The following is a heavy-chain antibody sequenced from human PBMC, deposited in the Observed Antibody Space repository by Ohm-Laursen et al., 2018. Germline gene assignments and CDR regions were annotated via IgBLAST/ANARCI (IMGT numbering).Heavy chain of an antibody. CDR1: GFTVSSKY. J-gene: IGHJ6*02. D-gene: IGHD6-19*01. CDR2: INQSGST. V-gene: IGHV4-34*01. CDR3: ARGSGFFKLDV. Sequence: LRLSCAASGFTVSSKYMNWIRQPPGKGLEWIGEINQSGSTKYNPSLKRRVTLSADSSNSQFSLRLTSVTAADTATYYCARGSGFFKLDVWGQGTTVTVSS.